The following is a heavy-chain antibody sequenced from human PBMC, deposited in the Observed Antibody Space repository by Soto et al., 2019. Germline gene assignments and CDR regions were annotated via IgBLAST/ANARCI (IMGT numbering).Heavy chain of an antibody. CDR2: ISYDGSNK. D-gene: IGHD3-22*01. J-gene: IGHJ4*02. V-gene: IGHV3-30*18. CDR3: AKTAHYDSSGYYFRGLFDY. CDR1: GFTFSSYG. Sequence: QVQLVESGGGVVQPGRSLRLSCAASGFTFSSYGMHWVRQAPGKGLAWVAVISYDGSNKYYADSVKGRFTISRDNSKNTLYLQMNSLRAEDTAVYYCAKTAHYDSSGYYFRGLFDYWGQGTLVTVSS.